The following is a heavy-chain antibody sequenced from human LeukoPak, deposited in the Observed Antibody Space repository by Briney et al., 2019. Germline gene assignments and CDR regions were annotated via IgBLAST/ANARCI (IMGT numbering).Heavy chain of an antibody. J-gene: IGHJ5*02. D-gene: IGHD3-10*01. CDR1: GGSFSGYY. V-gene: IGHV4-34*01. CDR3: ARDLWLLWFGEPPWFHP. CDR2: INHSGST. Sequence: SETLSLTCAVYGGSFSGYYWSWIRQPPGKGLEWIGEINHSGSTNYNPSLKSRVTISVDTSKNQFSLKLSSVTAADTAVYYCARDLWLLWFGEPPWFHPWGQGILVTVSS.